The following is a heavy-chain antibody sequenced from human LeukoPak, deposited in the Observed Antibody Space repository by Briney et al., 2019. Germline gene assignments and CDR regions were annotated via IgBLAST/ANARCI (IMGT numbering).Heavy chain of an antibody. CDR1: GYSFTSYW. J-gene: IGHJ6*03. CDR2: IYPGDSDT. CDR3: ARLRRHYYDSSGYTSGDYYYYMDV. D-gene: IGHD3-22*01. V-gene: IGHV5-51*01. Sequence: PGESLKISCKGSGYSFTSYWIGWVRQMPGKGLEWMGIIYPGDSDTRYSPSFQGQVTISADKSISTAYLQWSSLKASDTAMYYCARLRRHYYDSSGYTSGDYYYYMDVWGKGTTVTVSS.